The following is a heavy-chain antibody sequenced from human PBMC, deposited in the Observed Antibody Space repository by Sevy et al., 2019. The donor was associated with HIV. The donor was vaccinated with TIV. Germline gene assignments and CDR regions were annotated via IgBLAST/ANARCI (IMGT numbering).Heavy chain of an antibody. D-gene: IGHD4-17*01. J-gene: IGHJ4*02. CDR1: GFTFSSFE. V-gene: IGHV3-48*03. CDR2: ISSSGSLI. Sequence: GGCLRLSCAASGFTFSSFEMNWVRQTPGKGLEWVSFISSSGSLIYYADSVKGRFTISRDNAKNSLYLQMNSLRAEDTGVYHCTRDLPPSATTVAHFDYWGQGTLVTVSS. CDR3: TRDLPPSATTVAHFDY.